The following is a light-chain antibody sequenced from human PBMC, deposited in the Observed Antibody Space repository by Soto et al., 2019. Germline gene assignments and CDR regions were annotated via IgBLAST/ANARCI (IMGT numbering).Light chain of an antibody. J-gene: IGKJ1*01. CDR3: QKYNGAPRT. CDR2: AAS. CDR1: QDISNF. V-gene: IGKV1-27*01. Sequence: DIQMTQSPSSLSASVGDRVTITCRASQDISNFLASYQQKPGKVPNLLIYAASTLQSGVPSRFSGSGSGTDFTLTISSLQPEDVATYYCQKYNGAPRTFGQGTKVEIK.